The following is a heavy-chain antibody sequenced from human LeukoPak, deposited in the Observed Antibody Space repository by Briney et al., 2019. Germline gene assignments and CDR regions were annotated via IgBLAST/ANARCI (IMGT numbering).Heavy chain of an antibody. Sequence: SETLSLTCTVSGGSISSYYWSWIRQPPGKGLEWIGYIYYSGSTNYNPSLKSRVTISVDTSKNQFSLKLSSVTAADTAVYYCARVGARYCSSTSCSPDAFDIWGQGTMVTVSS. CDR1: GGSISSYY. CDR2: IYYSGST. CDR3: ARVGARYCSSTSCSPDAFDI. J-gene: IGHJ3*02. V-gene: IGHV4-59*01. D-gene: IGHD2-2*01.